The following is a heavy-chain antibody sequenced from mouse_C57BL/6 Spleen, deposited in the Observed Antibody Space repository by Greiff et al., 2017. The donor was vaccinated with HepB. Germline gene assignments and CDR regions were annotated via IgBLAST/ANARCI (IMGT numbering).Heavy chain of an antibody. CDR1: GFTFSDYG. D-gene: IGHD2-1*01. CDR2: ISSGSSTI. V-gene: IGHV5-17*01. Sequence: EVQLVESGGGLVKPGGSLKLSCAASGFTFSDYGMHWVRQAPEKGLEWVAYISSGSSTIYYADTVKGRFTISRDNAKNTLFLQMTSLRSEDTAMYDGARGGKNWYYGNLDVWGTGTTVTVSS. CDR3: ARGGKNWYYGNLDV. J-gene: IGHJ1*03.